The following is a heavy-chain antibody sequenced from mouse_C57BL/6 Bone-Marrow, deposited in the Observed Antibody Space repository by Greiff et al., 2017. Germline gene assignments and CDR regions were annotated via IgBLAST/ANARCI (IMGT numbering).Heavy chain of an antibody. D-gene: IGHD2-3*01. V-gene: IGHV5-4*01. J-gene: IGHJ4*01. Sequence: EVQVVESGGGLVKPGGSLKLSCAASGFTFSSYAMSWVRQTPEKRLEWVATISDGGSYTYYPDNVKGRFTISRDNAKNNLYLQMSHLKSEDTAMYYCARDIYDGYYVGAMDYWGQGTSVTVSS. CDR2: ISDGGSYT. CDR1: GFTFSSYA. CDR3: ARDIYDGYYVGAMDY.